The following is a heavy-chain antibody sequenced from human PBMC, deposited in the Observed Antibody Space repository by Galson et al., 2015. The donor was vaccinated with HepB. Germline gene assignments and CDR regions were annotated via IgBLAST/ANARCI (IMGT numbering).Heavy chain of an antibody. V-gene: IGHV1-58*01. CDR1: GFTFTSSA. Sequence: SVKVSCKASGFTFTSSAVQWVRQARGQRLEWIGWIVVGSGNTNCAQKFQERVTITRDMSTSTAYMELSSLRSEDTAVYYCAADYRSYYYDSSGYYDAFDIWGQGTMVTVSS. D-gene: IGHD3-22*01. J-gene: IGHJ3*02. CDR2: IVVGSGNT. CDR3: AADYRSYYYDSSGYYDAFDI.